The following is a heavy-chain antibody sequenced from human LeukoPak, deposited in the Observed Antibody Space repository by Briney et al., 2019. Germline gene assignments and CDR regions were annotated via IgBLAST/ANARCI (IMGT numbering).Heavy chain of an antibody. Sequence: GGSLRLSCAASGFTFSSYGMHWVRQAPGKGLEWVAVIWYDGSNKYYADSVKGRFTISRDNSKNTLYLQMNSLRAEDTAVYYCARVAGTTGADFDYWGQGTLVTVSS. CDR3: ARVAGTTGADFDY. D-gene: IGHD1-1*01. J-gene: IGHJ4*02. CDR1: GFTFSSYG. CDR2: IWYDGSNK. V-gene: IGHV3-33*01.